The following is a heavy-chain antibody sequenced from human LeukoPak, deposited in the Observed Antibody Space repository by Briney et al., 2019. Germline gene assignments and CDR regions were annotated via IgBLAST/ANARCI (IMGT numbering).Heavy chain of an antibody. J-gene: IGHJ4*02. CDR2: FDPEDGET. CDR3: ATDSWHYDYVWGSYRRKGYFDY. V-gene: IGHV1-24*01. CDR1: GYTLTELS. Sequence: ASVTVSCKVSGYTLTELSMHWVRQAPGKGLEWMGGFDPEDGETIYAQKFQGRVTMTEDTSTDTAYMELSSLRSEDTAVYYCATDSWHYDYVWGSYRRKGYFDYWGQGTLVTVSS. D-gene: IGHD3-16*02.